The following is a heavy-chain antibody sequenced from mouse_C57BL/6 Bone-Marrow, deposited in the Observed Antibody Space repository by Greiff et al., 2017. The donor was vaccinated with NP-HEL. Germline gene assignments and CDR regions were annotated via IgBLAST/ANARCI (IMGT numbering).Heavy chain of an antibody. CDR1: GFTFSSYA. J-gene: IGHJ4*01. CDR3: ATDYYGSQDY. CDR2: ISDGGSYT. D-gene: IGHD1-1*01. V-gene: IGHV5-4*03. Sequence: DVKLVESGGGLVKPGGSLKLSCAASGFTFSSYAMSWVRQTPEKRLEWVATISDGGSYTYYPDNVKGRFTISRDNAKNNLYLQMSHLKSEDTAMYYCATDYYGSQDYWGQGTSVTVSS.